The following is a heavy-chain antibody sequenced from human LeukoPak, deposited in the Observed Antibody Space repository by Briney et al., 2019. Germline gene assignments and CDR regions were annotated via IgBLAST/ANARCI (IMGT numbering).Heavy chain of an antibody. CDR1: GYTFTSYG. J-gene: IGHJ4*02. CDR2: ISAYNGNT. V-gene: IGHV1-18*01. Sequence: ASVKVSCKASGYTFTSYGISWVRQAPGQRLEWMGWISAYNGNTNYAQKLQGRVTMTTDTSTSTAYMELRSLRSDDTAVYYCARDLYSSSWYRDFDYWGQGTLVTVSS. CDR3: ARDLYSSSWYRDFDY. D-gene: IGHD6-13*01.